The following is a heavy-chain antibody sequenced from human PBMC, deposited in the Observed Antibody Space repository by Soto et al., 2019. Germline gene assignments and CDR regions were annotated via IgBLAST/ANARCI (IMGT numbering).Heavy chain of an antibody. J-gene: IGHJ5*02. CDR3: ARDPIWTYTWNYARLNYLDP. D-gene: IGHD1-7*01. CDR2: IHTAKGNT. Sequence: GESLKISCTASGYTFTNNVIHWLRQAPGQTLEWMGWIHTAKGNTKYSQKFEARVTLTRDTAASTAYMELNSLRSDDTAVYYCARDPIWTYTWNYARLNYLDPWGQGTLVTVSS. V-gene: IGHV1-3*04. CDR1: GYTFTNNV.